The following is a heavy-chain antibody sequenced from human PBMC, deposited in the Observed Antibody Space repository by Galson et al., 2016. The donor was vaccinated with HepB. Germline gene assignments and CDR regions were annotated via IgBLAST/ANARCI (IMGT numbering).Heavy chain of an antibody. CDR2: IYHSGNT. V-gene: IGHV4-38-2*02. CDR1: GFSISSDFY. J-gene: IGHJ6*02. CDR3: ARGTRFDQRGIDV. D-gene: IGHD1/OR15-1a*01. Sequence: TLSLTCTVSGFSISSDFYWTWIRQPPGKELEWIGSIYHSGNTYYNPSLESPVTISVDTSNNQFSLRLSSVTAADTADYFCARGTRFDQRGIDVWGQGTTVTVSS.